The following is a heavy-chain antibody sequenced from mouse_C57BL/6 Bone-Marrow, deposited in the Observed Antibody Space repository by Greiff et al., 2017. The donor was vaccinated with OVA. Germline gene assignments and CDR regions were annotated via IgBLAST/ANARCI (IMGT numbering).Heavy chain of an antibody. CDR3: AREDYGSPWFAY. J-gene: IGHJ3*01. CDR2: ISYSGST. Sequence: EVQLQQSGPGMVKPSQSLSLTCTVTGYSITSGYDWHWIRHFPGNKLEWMGYISYSGSTNYNPSLKSRISITHDTSKNHFFLKLNSVTTEDTATYYCAREDYGSPWFAYWGQGTLVTVSA. CDR1: GYSITSGYD. D-gene: IGHD1-1*01. V-gene: IGHV3-1*01.